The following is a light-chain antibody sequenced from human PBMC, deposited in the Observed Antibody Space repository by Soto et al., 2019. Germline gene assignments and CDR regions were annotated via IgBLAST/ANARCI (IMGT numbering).Light chain of an antibody. CDR2: GAS. J-gene: IGKJ5*01. CDR3: QQFGSSWPIT. CDR1: QTITSNF. V-gene: IGKV3-20*01. Sequence: RVVTLTPAPLTLSPWERATLSCRASQTITSNFLAWYQLKPAQAPRLLIYGASSRATGIPATFTGSGSGTDFSLTITRLEQEDFAVYYCQQFGSSWPITFGQGTRLEIK.